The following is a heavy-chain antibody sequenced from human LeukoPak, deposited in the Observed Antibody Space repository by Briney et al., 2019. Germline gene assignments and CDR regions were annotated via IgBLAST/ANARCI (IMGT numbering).Heavy chain of an antibody. CDR2: INNDGSIT. CDR1: GLTFSNYW. V-gene: IGHV3-74*01. J-gene: IGHJ3*02. CDR3: ARPVISCSSHSCFAFAFDI. D-gene: IGHD2-2*01. Sequence: PGESLTLSCAPSGLTFSNYWMQWVRQLPRQGLVWVSCINNDGSITRYADSVKGRFSLSRDNAKNTVYLKMNSLRAEDTAVCYCARPVISCSSHSCFAFAFDIWVQGTMVTVSS.